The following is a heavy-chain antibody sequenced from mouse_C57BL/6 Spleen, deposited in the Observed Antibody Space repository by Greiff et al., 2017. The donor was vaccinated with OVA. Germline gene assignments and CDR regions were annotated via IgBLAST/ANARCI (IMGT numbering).Heavy chain of an antibody. CDR2: IRDGGSYT. V-gene: IGHV5-4*01. J-gene: IGHJ3*01. CDR3: ARDPEGDYDERKLAY. Sequence: EVKLVESGGGLVKPGGSLKLSCAASGFTFSSYAMSWVRQTPEKRLEWVATIRDGGSYTYYPDNVKGRFPISRDNAKNNLYLQMSHLKSDDTAMYYCARDPEGDYDERKLAYWGQGTLVTVSA. D-gene: IGHD2-4*01. CDR1: GFTFSSYA.